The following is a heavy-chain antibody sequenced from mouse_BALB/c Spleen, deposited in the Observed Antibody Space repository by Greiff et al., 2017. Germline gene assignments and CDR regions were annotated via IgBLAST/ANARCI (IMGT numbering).Heavy chain of an antibody. Sequence: VQLQQSGAELARPGASVKMSCKASGYTFTSYTMHWVKQRPGQGLEWIGYINPSSGYTNYNQKFKDKATLTADKSSSTAYMQLSSLTSEDFAVYYCARSYPYDYFAYWGQGTLVTVSA. V-gene: IGHV1-4*01. CDR3: ARSYPYDYFAY. CDR2: INPSSGYT. CDR1: GYTFTSYT. J-gene: IGHJ3*01. D-gene: IGHD2-4*01.